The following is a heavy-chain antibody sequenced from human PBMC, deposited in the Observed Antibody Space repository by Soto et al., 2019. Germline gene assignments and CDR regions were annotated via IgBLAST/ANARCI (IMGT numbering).Heavy chain of an antibody. CDR1: GFTFSSYG. J-gene: IGHJ6*03. V-gene: IGHV3-33*01. CDR3: ARDLRRSYYYYVDV. CDR2: IWYDGSNK. Sequence: QVQLVESGGGVVQPGRSLRLSCAASGFTFSSYGMHWVRQAPGKGLEWVAVIWYDGSNKYYADSVKGRFTISRDNSKNTLYLQMNSLRAEDTAVYYCARDLRRSYYYYVDVWGKGTTVTVSS.